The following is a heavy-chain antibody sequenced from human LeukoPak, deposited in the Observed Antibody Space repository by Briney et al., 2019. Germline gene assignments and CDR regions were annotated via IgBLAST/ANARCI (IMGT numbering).Heavy chain of an antibody. Sequence: PSETLSLTCTVSGDSVSSGYYYWSWIRQPPGKGLEWIGNIYYTGSTNYNPSLKSRVTISVDTSKNQFSLKLNSVTAADMAVYYCARNYYDSSGYYLFYAFDIWGQGTMVTVSS. D-gene: IGHD3-22*01. J-gene: IGHJ3*02. V-gene: IGHV4-61*01. CDR2: IYYTGST. CDR1: GDSVSSGYYY. CDR3: ARNYYDSSGYYLFYAFDI.